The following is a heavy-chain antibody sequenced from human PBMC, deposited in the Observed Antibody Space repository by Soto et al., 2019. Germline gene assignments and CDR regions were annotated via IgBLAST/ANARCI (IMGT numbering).Heavy chain of an antibody. CDR2: IIPIFGTA. D-gene: IGHD6-13*01. Sequence: QVQLVQSGAEVKKPGSSVKVSCKASGGTFTSYAISWVRQAPGQGLEWMGGIIPIFGTANYAQKFQGRVTITADESTSTAYMELSSLRSEDTAVYYCARDYGAAAGRLGRFDYWGQGTLVTVSS. J-gene: IGHJ4*02. V-gene: IGHV1-69*01. CDR1: GGTFTSYA. CDR3: ARDYGAAAGRLGRFDY.